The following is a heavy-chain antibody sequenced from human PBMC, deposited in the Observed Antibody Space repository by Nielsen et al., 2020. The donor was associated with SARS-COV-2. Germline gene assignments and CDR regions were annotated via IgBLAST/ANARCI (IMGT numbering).Heavy chain of an antibody. V-gene: IGHV3-23*01. Sequence: GGSLRLSCAASGFTFSSDAMGWVRQAPGKGLEWVSSIRDAAGNTYYADSVKGRFTISRDNSKNTLYLQMNSLGAEDTAVYYCAKDKSGYDFYFYYGMDVWGQGTTVTVSS. CDR1: GFTFSSDA. D-gene: IGHD5-12*01. CDR2: IRDAAGNT. CDR3: AKDKSGYDFYFYYGMDV. J-gene: IGHJ6*02.